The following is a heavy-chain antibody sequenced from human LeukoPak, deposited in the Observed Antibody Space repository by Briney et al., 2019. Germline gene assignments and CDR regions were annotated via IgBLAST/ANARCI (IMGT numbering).Heavy chain of an antibody. D-gene: IGHD5-12*01. CDR1: GGTFSSYA. Sequence: ASVKVSCKASGGTFSSYAISWVRQAPGQGLEWMGGIIPIFGTANYAQKFQGRVTITTDESTSTAYMELSSLRSEDTAVYYCARTSNSGYDLLLDYWGQGTLVTASS. CDR2: IIPIFGTA. CDR3: ARTSNSGYDLLLDY. V-gene: IGHV1-69*05. J-gene: IGHJ4*02.